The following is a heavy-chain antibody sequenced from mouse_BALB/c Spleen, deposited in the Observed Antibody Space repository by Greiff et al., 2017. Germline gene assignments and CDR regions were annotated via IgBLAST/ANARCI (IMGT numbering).Heavy chain of an antibody. D-gene: IGHD1-1*01. J-gene: IGHJ3*01. CDR1: GFSLSRYS. CDR3: ASITTVEGFAY. CDR2: IWGGGST. V-gene: IGHV2-6-4*01. Sequence: VKLMESGPGLVAPSQSLSITCTVSGFSLSRYSIHWVRQPPGKGLEWLGMIWGGGSTDYNSALKSRLSISKDNSKSQVFLKMNSLQTDDTAMYYCASITTVEGFAYWGQGTLVTVSA.